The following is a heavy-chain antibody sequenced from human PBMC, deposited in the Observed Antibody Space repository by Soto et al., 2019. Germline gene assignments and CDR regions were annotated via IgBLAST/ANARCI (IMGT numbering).Heavy chain of an antibody. Sequence: GASVKVSCKASGYTFTSYAMHWVRQAPGQRLEWMGWINAGNGNTKYSQKFQGRVTITRDTSASTAYMELSSLRSEDTAVYYCATAPSYYYDSSGYYGFDYWGQGTLVTVS. V-gene: IGHV1-3*01. D-gene: IGHD3-22*01. CDR2: INAGNGNT. CDR3: ATAPSYYYDSSGYYGFDY. J-gene: IGHJ4*02. CDR1: GYTFTSYA.